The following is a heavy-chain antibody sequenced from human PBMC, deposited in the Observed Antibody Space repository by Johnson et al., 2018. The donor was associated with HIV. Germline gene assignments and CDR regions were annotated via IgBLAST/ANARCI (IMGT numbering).Heavy chain of an antibody. CDR1: GFTFRNYA. J-gene: IGHJ3*02. CDR2: ISYDGSNK. D-gene: IGHD2-15*01. CDR3: ARAGIVFDI. Sequence: QVQLVESGGGVVQPGRSLRLSCAASGFTFRNYAMHWVRQAPGKGLEWVAVISYDGSNKYYADSVKGRFTISRDNSKNTLYLQMNSLRAEDTAVYYCARAGIVFDIWGQGTMVTVSS. V-gene: IGHV3-30*14.